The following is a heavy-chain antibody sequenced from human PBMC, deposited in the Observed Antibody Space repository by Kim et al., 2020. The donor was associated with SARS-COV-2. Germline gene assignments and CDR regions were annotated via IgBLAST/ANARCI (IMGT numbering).Heavy chain of an antibody. V-gene: IGHV3-7*03. D-gene: IGHD3-9*01. CDR3: ARGGYYDILHDSYYYYGKDV. Sequence: GGSLRLSCAASGFTFSSYWMSWVRQAPGKGLEWVANIKQDGSGKYYVDSVKGRFTISRDNAKNSLYLQMNSLRAEDTAVYYCARGGYYDILHDSYYYYGKDVWGHGAPVTVS. CDR1: GFTFSSYW. CDR2: IKQDGSGK. J-gene: IGHJ6*02.